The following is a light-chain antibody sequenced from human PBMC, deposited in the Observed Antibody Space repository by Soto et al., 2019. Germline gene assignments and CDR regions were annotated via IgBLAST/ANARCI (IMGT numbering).Light chain of an antibody. V-gene: IGLV2-14*01. CDR3: SSYTSSSTFYV. J-gene: IGLJ1*01. CDR1: SSDVGGYNY. CDR2: DVS. Sequence: VLTQPASVSGSPGQSITISCTGTSSDVGGYNYVSWYQQHPGKAPKLMIYDVSNRPSGVSNRFSGSKSGNTASLTISGHQAEDEADYYCSSYTSSSTFYVFGTGTKVTVL.